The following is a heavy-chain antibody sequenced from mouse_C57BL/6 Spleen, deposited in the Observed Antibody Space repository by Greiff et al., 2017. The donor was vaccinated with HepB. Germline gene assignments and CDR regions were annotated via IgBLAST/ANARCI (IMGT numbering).Heavy chain of an antibody. J-gene: IGHJ1*03. D-gene: IGHD1-1*01. Sequence: VHVKQSGPELVKPGASVKISCKASGYSFTDYNMNWVKQSNGKSLEWIGVINPNYGTTSYNQKFKGKATLTVDQSSSTAYMQLNSLTSEDSAVYYCAREGYYGSSLSSFDVWGTGTTVTVSS. CDR2: INPNYGTT. V-gene: IGHV1-39*01. CDR1: GYSFTDYN. CDR3: AREGYYGSSLSSFDV.